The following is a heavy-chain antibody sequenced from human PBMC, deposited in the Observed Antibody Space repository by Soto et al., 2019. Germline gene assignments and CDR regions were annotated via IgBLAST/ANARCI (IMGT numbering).Heavy chain of an antibody. CDR1: GGYINSYY. V-gene: IGHV4-59*01. Sequence: KPSETLSLTCTVSGGYINSYYWNWIRQPPGKGLGWIGYIYYSGSTNYNPSLKSRVVISVDTSKNQFSLKLRSVTAADTAMYYCAKNDDHGSSYHGMDVWGQGTTVTVSS. CDR2: IYYSGST. J-gene: IGHJ6*01. D-gene: IGHD4-17*01. CDR3: AKNDDHGSSYHGMDV.